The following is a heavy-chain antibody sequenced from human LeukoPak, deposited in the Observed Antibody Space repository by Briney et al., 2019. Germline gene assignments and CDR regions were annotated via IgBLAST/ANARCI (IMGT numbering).Heavy chain of an antibody. CDR1: GYTFTSYA. Sequence: ASVKVSCKASGYTFTSYAMHWVRQAPGQRLEWMGWINAGNGNAKYSQKFQGRVTMTRNTSISTAYMELSSLRSEDTAVYYCARGGSSGYWISHPPPHFDYWGQGALVTVSS. CDR3: ARGGSSGYWISHPPPHFDY. J-gene: IGHJ4*02. D-gene: IGHD3-22*01. CDR2: INAGNGNA. V-gene: IGHV1-3*01.